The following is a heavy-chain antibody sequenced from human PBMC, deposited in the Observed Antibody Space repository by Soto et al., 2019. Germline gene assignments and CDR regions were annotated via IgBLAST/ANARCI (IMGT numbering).Heavy chain of an antibody. CDR2: IVVGSGNT. Sequence: QMQLVQSGPEVKKPGTSVKVSCKASGFTFTSSAVQWVRQARGQRLEWIGWIVVGSGNTNYAQKFQERVTITRDMSTSTAYMELSSLRSEDTAVYYCAADKYYDSSGYYPDAFDIWGQGTMVTVSS. D-gene: IGHD3-22*01. CDR3: AADKYYDSSGYYPDAFDI. CDR1: GFTFTSSA. V-gene: IGHV1-58*01. J-gene: IGHJ3*02.